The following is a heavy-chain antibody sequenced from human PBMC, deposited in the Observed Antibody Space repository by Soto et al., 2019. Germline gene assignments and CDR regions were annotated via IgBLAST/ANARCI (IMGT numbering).Heavy chain of an antibody. Sequence: LSLPCTVSGASISNTDYYWSWIRQPPGKGLEWIGYIFNAEGTSYNPSLKSRLTISADTSKNQFSLKLFSVTAADTAVYYCARGTPLDFWGQGTLVTVSS. CDR1: GASISNTDYY. CDR3: ARGTPLDF. J-gene: IGHJ4*02. V-gene: IGHV4-30-4*01. CDR2: IFNAEGT.